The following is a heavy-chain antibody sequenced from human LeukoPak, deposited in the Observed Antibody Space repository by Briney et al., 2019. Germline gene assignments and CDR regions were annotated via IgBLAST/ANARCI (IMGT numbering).Heavy chain of an antibody. CDR3: ARERNFYYFDY. D-gene: IGHD3-3*01. CDR1: GFTFNDYT. Sequence: GGSLRLSCAASGFTFNDYTMTWVRQAPGKGLEWVSSITGDCNYIFYADSVKGRFTISRDNAQNTLFLELNSLRGEDTAVYYCARERNFYYFDYWGQGALVTVSS. J-gene: IGHJ4*02. CDR2: ITGDCNYI. V-gene: IGHV3-21*01.